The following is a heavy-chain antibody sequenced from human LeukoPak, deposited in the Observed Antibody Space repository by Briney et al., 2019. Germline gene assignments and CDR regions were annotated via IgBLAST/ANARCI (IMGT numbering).Heavy chain of an antibody. CDR2: IYYSGST. CDR3: ARQRYGYNSAPDY. Sequence: SETLSLTCTVSGGSISSYYWSWLRQPPGKGLEWIGYIYYSGSTNYNPSLKSRVTISVDTSKNQFSLKLSSATAADTAVYYCARQRYGYNSAPDYWGQGTLVTVSS. D-gene: IGHD5-24*01. CDR1: GGSISSYY. V-gene: IGHV4-59*08. J-gene: IGHJ4*02.